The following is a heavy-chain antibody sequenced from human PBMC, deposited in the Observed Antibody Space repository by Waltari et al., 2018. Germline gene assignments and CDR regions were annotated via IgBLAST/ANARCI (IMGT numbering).Heavy chain of an antibody. Sequence: QVQLQESGPGLVKPSETLSLTCTVSGGSISNYFWRWIRQPAGKGLEWIGHIYTSENTNYNPSLKSRVTMSVDTSKNQFSLKLNSVTAADTAVYYCARENRGRSYSHFDYWGQGTLVTVSS. D-gene: IGHD1-26*01. J-gene: IGHJ4*02. V-gene: IGHV4-4*07. CDR2: IYTSENT. CDR3: ARENRGRSYSHFDY. CDR1: GGSISNYF.